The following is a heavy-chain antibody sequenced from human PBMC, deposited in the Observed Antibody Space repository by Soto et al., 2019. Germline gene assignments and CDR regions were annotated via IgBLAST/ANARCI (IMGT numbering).Heavy chain of an antibody. J-gene: IGHJ5*02. V-gene: IGHV1-46*03. CDR3: ARGASLKRWEDAWFAP. D-gene: IGHD1-26*01. CDR2: INPSGGST. CDR1: GYTFTSYY. Sequence: GASVKVSCKASGYTFTSYYMHWVRQAPGQGLEWMGIINPSGGSTSYAQKFQGRVTMTRDTSTSTVYMELSSLRSEDTAVYYCARGASLKRWEDAWFAPWGQGTLVTVSS.